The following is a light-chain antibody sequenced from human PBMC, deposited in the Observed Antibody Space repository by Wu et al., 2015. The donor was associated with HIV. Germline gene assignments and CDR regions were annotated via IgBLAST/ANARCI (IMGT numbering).Light chain of an antibody. CDR3: QQYGSSPPNT. CDR2: GAS. J-gene: IGKJ3*01. Sequence: EIVMTQSPGTLSGSPGERATLSCRASQSVSSYLAWYQQKPGQAPRLLIYGASSRATGIPDRFSGSGSGTDFTLTISRLEPEDFAVYYCQQYGSSPPNTFGPGTKVDIK. V-gene: IGKV3-20*01. CDR1: QSVSSY.